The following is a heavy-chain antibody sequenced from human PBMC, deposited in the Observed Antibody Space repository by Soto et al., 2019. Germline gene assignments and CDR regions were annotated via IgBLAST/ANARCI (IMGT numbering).Heavy chain of an antibody. CDR2: IKSKTDGGTT. CDR1: GFTFSNAW. D-gene: IGHD3-3*01. J-gene: IGHJ3*02. CDR3: TTVRQYYDFWSGYYGIDAFDI. Sequence: GGSLRLSCAASGFTFSNAWMSWVRQAPGKGLEWVGRIKSKTDGGTTDYAAPVKGRFTISRDDSKNTLYLQMNSLKTEDTAVYYCTTVRQYYDFWSGYYGIDAFDIWGQGTMVTVSS. V-gene: IGHV3-15*01.